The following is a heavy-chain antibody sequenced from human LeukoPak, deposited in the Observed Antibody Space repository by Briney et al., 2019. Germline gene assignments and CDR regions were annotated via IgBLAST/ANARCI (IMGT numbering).Heavy chain of an antibody. D-gene: IGHD4-17*01. V-gene: IGHV2-70*11. Sequence: SGPALVKPTQTLTLTCTFSGFSLSTSGMCVSWIRQPPGKALEWLARIDWDEDKYYNTSLKTRLTISKDTTKNQVVLTMSNMYPVDTATYYCARTDRFYGDHQTHDAFDIWGQGTMVTVSS. CDR1: GFSLSTSGMC. CDR2: IDWDEDK. CDR3: ARTDRFYGDHQTHDAFDI. J-gene: IGHJ3*02.